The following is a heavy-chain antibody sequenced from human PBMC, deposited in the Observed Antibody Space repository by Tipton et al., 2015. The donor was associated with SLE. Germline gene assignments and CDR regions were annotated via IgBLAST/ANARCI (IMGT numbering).Heavy chain of an antibody. V-gene: IGHV4-4*07. D-gene: IGHD6-19*01. CDR1: GGSISSYY. CDR2: IYTSGST. CDR3: ARHAWSSGQYYFVY. J-gene: IGHJ4*02. Sequence: LRLSCTVSGGSISSYYWSWIRQPAGKGLEWIGRIYTSGSTNYNPSLKSRVTMSVDTSKNQFSLKLSSVTAADTAVFYCARHAWSSGQYYFVYWGQGTLVTVSS.